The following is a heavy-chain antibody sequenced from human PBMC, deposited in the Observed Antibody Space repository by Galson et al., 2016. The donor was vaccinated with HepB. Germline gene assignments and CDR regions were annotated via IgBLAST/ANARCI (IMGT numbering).Heavy chain of an antibody. CDR2: IYYGGST. CDR1: GGSISSTTYY. V-gene: IGHV4-39*01. J-gene: IGHJ4*02. Sequence: SETLSLTCTVSGGSISSTTYYWGWIRQPPGKGLEWIGSIYYGGSTYYKPSLKSRVTISVDTSKKQFSLKLSSVTAADTAVDYCAISTGPRGYSLGGYFDYWGQGTLVTVSS. D-gene: IGHD5-18*01. CDR3: AISTGPRGYSLGGYFDY.